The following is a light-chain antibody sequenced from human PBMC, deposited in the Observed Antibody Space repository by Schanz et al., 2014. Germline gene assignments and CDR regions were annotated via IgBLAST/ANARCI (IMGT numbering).Light chain of an antibody. Sequence: DIQMTQSPSSLSASVGDSVTITCRANQDIDTYLAWFQQKPGKAPKSLIYAGFYLQSGVPSRFRGSRSGADFTLTITSLLPEDFATYYCQQYNAYPYTFGQGTMLEI. V-gene: IGKV1-16*01. CDR1: QDIDTY. J-gene: IGKJ2*01. CDR3: QQYNAYPYT. CDR2: AGF.